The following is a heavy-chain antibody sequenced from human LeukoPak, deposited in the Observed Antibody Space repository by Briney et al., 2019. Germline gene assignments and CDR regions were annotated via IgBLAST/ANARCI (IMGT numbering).Heavy chain of an antibody. CDR2: ISYDGSNK. CDR1: GFAFSSYT. D-gene: IGHD3-22*01. J-gene: IGHJ4*02. V-gene: IGHV3-30*14. CDR3: ARGGHYYDSSGYYYAFDY. Sequence: GRSLRLSCAASGFAFSSYTVHWVRQAPGRGLEWVAIISYDGSNKYYADSVKGRFTISRDNSKNTLYLQMNTLRAEDTAVYYCARGGHYYDSSGYYYAFDYWGQGTLVTVSS.